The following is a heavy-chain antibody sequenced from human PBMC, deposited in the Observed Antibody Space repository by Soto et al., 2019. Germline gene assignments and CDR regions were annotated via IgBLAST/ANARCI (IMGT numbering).Heavy chain of an antibody. V-gene: IGHV1-18*01. D-gene: IGHD2-15*01. CDR3: ARDHRGGTDAFDI. CDR2: ISAYNGNT. Sequence: QVQLVQSGAEVKKPGASVKVSCKASGYTFTSFGISWVRQAPGQGLEWMGWISAYNGNTNYAENLQGRVTMTTDTYTSPGYMELRSLRSDDTAVYYCARDHRGGTDAFDIWGQGTMVTVSS. CDR1: GYTFTSFG. J-gene: IGHJ3*02.